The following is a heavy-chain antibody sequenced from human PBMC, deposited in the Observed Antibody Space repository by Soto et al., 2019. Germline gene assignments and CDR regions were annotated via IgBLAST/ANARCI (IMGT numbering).Heavy chain of an antibody. V-gene: IGHV1-69*13. Sequence: SVKVSCKASGYTFTSYSISWVRQAPGQGLEWMGGIIPIFGTANYAQKFQGRVTITADESTSTAYMELSSLRSEDTAVYYCASTSPRNYDILTGPIDYWGQGTLVTVSS. CDR2: IIPIFGTA. J-gene: IGHJ4*02. CDR1: GYTFTSYS. D-gene: IGHD3-9*01. CDR3: ASTSPRNYDILTGPIDY.